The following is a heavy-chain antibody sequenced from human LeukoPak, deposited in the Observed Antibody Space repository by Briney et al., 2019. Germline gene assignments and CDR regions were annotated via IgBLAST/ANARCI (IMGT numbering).Heavy chain of an antibody. D-gene: IGHD1/OR15-1a*01. V-gene: IGHV3-23*01. CDR2: ISGSGAAT. J-gene: IGHJ4*02. Sequence: GGSLRLSCATSGFAFSSYAMSWVRQAPGKGLEWVSAISGSGAATYYADSVKVRFTISRDNSKNTLYLQMNSLRAEDTAIYYCAKTGNNNEGSFDFWGQGTLVTVSS. CDR3: AKTGNNNEGSFDF. CDR1: GFAFSSYA.